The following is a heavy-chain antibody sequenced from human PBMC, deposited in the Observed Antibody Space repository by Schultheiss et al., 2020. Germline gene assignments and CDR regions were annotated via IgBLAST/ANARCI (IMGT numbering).Heavy chain of an antibody. V-gene: IGHV4-61*02. CDR3: ARGYGSTDY. CDR1: GGSISSGSYY. D-gene: IGHD3-16*01. Sequence: SQTLSLTCTVSGGSISSGSYYWSWIRQPAGKGLEWIGRIYTSGSTNYSPSLKSRVTISVDTSKNQFSLKLSSVTAADTAVYYCARGYGSTDYWGQGTLVTVSS. J-gene: IGHJ4*02. CDR2: IYTSGST.